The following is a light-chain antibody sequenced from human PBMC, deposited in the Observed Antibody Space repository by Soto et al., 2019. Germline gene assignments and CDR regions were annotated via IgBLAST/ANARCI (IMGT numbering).Light chain of an antibody. CDR2: KVS. CDR1: QSLVYSDGNTY. J-gene: IGKJ1*01. V-gene: IGKV2-30*01. CDR3: MQGTHWPPT. Sequence: VVMTQSPLSLPVTLGQPASISCRSTQSLVYSDGNTYLNWFQQRPGQSPRRLIYKVSNRDSGVPDRFGGSGSGTDFTLKISRVEAEDVGVYYCMQGTHWPPTFGQGTKVDIK.